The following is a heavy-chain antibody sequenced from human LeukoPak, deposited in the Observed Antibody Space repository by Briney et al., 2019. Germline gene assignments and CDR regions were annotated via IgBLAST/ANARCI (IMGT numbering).Heavy chain of an antibody. D-gene: IGHD6-13*01. CDR2: ISYSGST. Sequence: PSETLSLTCTVSGGSISSYYWTWIRQPPGKGLEWIGYISYSGSTSYNPSLKSRVTVSVDMSENQFSLKLSSVTAADTAVYYCARTPGIAAAGSTPPFDYWGQGTLVTVSS. V-gene: IGHV4-59*08. CDR1: GGSISSYY. J-gene: IGHJ4*02. CDR3: ARTPGIAAAGSTPPFDY.